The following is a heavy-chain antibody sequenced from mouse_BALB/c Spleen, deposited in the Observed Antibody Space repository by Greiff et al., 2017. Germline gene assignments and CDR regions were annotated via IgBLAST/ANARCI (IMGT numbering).Heavy chain of an antibody. J-gene: IGHJ4*01. CDR2: ISSGSSTI. D-gene: IGHD2-5*01. Sequence: EVKLVESGGGLVQPGGSRKLSCAASGFTFSSFGMHWVRQAPEKGLEWVAYISSGSSTIYYADTVKGRFTIARDNPKNTLFLQMTSLRSEDTAMYYCASPDYYSKTSLYAMDYWGQGTSVTVSS. CDR3: ASPDYYSKTSLYAMDY. CDR1: GFTFSSFG. V-gene: IGHV5-17*02.